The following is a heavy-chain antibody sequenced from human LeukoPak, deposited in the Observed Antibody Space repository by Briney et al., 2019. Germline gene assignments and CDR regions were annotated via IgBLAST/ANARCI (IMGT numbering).Heavy chain of an antibody. CDR1: GGSISSYY. CDR3: ATWGIAVAGTFDY. Sequence: SEALSLTCTVSGGSISSYYWSWIRQPPGKGLEWIGYIYYSGSTNYNPSFKSRVAISVDTSKNQFSLKLSSVTAADTAVYYCATWGIAVAGTFDYWGQGTLVTVST. CDR2: IYYSGST. J-gene: IGHJ4*02. V-gene: IGHV4-59*08. D-gene: IGHD6-19*01.